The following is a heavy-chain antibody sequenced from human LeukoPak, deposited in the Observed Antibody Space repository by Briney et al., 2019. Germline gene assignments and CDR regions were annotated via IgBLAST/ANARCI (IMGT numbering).Heavy chain of an antibody. CDR2: IYPGDSDT. D-gene: IGHD5-18*01. V-gene: IGHV5-51*01. CDR1: GYSFTSYW. CDR3: ARHSQESYTAMALIDPSAPDY. J-gene: IGHJ4*02. Sequence: GESLKISCKGSGYSFTSYWIGWVRQMPGKGLEWMGIIYPGDSDTRYSPSFQGQVTISADKSISTAYLQWSSLKASDTAMYYCARHSQESYTAMALIDPSAPDYWGQGTLVTVSS.